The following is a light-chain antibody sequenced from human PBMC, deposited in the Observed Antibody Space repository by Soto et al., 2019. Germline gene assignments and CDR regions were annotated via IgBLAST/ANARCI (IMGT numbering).Light chain of an antibody. CDR2: DAS. V-gene: IGKV1-33*01. Sequence: DIQMTQSPSSLSGSIAYRFSFTCQASQDISKFLNWYQHKPGQAPSLLIYDASKSHFGVPSRFSGSGSGTDFTFTISSLQPEDNATYYCQQYENRPYTFGPGTKVDIK. CDR3: QQYENRPYT. CDR1: QDISKF. J-gene: IGKJ3*01.